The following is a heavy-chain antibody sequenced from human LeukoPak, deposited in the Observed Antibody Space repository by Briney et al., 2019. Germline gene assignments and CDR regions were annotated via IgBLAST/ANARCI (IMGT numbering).Heavy chain of an antibody. CDR1: GFTLSSFS. Sequence: GGSLRLSCAAPGFTLSSFSMNWVRQAPGKGLEWVSYIRSGGTNTDYTGSVKGRFTISRDNAKNSLYLQMNSLRAEDTAVYYCARNQLGAPGYGMDVWGQGTTVSVSS. CDR2: IRSGGTNT. V-gene: IGHV3-48*04. J-gene: IGHJ6*02. D-gene: IGHD1-26*01. CDR3: ARNQLGAPGYGMDV.